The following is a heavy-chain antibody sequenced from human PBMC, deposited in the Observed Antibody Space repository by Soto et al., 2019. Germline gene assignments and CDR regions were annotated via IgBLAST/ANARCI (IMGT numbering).Heavy chain of an antibody. CDR1: RYTFSSYD. J-gene: IGHJ4*02. CDR2: INPSAGIV. CDR3: ALARGRPYSFDY. V-gene: IGHV1-46*03. Sequence: QVQVVQSGAEVRKPGASVKVSCKSSRYTFSSYDVHWVRQAPGQGLEWMGLINPSAGIVSYAQTFQGRVTMTRDTSTSTVYMELSSLRSEDTAVFYCALARGRPYSFDYWGQGTLVTVSS.